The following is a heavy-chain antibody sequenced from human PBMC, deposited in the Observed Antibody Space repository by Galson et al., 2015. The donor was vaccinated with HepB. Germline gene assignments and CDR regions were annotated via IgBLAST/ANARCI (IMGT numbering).Heavy chain of an antibody. Sequence: SVKVSCKASGGIFSTYAISWVRQAPGQGLEWMGRIIPILGSTDYAQKYRGRVTITADNSATTAYLEFSSLRSDDTAVYFCAKSRWINFVTMSRGVIPDVFDVWAEGQWSPSLQ. V-gene: IGHV1-69*10. CDR2: IIPILGST. CDR1: GGIFSTYA. D-gene: IGHD3-10*01. J-gene: IGHJ3*01. CDR3: AKSRWINFVTMSRGVIPDVFDV.